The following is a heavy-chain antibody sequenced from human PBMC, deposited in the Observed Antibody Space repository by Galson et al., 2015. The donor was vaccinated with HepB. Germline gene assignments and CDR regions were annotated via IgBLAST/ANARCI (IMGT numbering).Heavy chain of an antibody. J-gene: IGHJ2*01. D-gene: IGHD3-22*01. V-gene: IGHV1-69*13. Sequence: SVKVSCKASGGTFSSYAISWVRQAPGQGLEWMGGIIPIFGTANYAQKFQGRVTITADESTSTAYMELSSLRSEDTAVYYCRFYYYDKNYWYFDLWGRGTLVTVSS. CDR1: GGTFSSYA. CDR3: RFYYYDKNYWYFDL. CDR2: IIPIFGTA.